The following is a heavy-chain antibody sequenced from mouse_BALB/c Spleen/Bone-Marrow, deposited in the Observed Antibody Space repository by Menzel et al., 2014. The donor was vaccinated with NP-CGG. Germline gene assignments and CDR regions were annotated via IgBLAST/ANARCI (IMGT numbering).Heavy chain of an antibody. CDR3: VGQGGFAY. CDR2: IRSKSNNYAT. J-gene: IGHJ3*01. CDR1: GFTFNTYA. Sequence: EVQLVESGGGLVQPKGSLKLSCAASGFTFNTYAMNWVRQAPGKGLEWVARIRSKSNNYATYYADSVKDRFTISRDDSQSMLYLQMNNLKTEDTAMYYCVGQGGFAYWSQGTLVTVSA. V-gene: IGHV10-1*02.